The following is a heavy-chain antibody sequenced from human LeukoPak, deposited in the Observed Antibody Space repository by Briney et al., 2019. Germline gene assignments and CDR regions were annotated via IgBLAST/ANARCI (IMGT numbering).Heavy chain of an antibody. CDR2: MNPNSGNT. V-gene: IGHV1-8*01. CDR3: ARSSSSGDYYYGMDV. Sequence: GASVKVSCKASGYTFTSYDIHWVRQATGQGLEWMGWMNPNSGNTGYAQKFQGRVTMTRNTSISTAYMELSSLRSEDTAVYYCARSSSSGDYYYGMDVWGQGTTVTVSS. CDR1: GYTFTSYD. J-gene: IGHJ6*02. D-gene: IGHD6-6*01.